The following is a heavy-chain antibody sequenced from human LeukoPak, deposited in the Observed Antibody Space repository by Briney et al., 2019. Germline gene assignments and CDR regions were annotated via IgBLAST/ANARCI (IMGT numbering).Heavy chain of an antibody. CDR2: VSSSNSSI. CDR3: ARSGSSWYNS. J-gene: IGHJ4*02. V-gene: IGHV3-48*04. CDR1: GFTFRSYS. Sequence: GGSLRLSCAASGFTFRSYSMNWVRQAPGKGLEWISYVSSSNSSIYYADSVKGRFTISRDNAKNSLYLQMNSLRAEDTAVYYCARSGSSWYNSWGQGTLVTVSS. D-gene: IGHD6-13*01.